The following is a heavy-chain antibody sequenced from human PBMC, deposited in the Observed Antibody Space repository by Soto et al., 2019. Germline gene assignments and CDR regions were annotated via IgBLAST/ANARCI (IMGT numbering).Heavy chain of an antibody. CDR1: GYSFTSYW. J-gene: IGHJ5*02. CDR3: ARLPYYYDSSSHEGVYWFDP. CDR2: IDPSDSYT. V-gene: IGHV5-10-1*01. Sequence: GESLKISCKGSGYSFTSYWISWVRQMPGKGLEWMGRIDPSDSYTNYSPSFQGHVTISADKSISTAYLQWSSLKASDTAMYYCARLPYYYDSSSHEGVYWFDPWGQGTLVTVSS. D-gene: IGHD3-22*01.